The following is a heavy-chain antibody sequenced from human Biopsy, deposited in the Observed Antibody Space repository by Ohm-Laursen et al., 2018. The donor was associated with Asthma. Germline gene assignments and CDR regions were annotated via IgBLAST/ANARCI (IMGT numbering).Heavy chain of an antibody. CDR2: IWYDGSNK. V-gene: IGHV3-33*08. CDR1: GFSFNSYG. D-gene: IGHD4-17*01. Sequence: SLRLSCTASGFSFNSYGMHWVRQAPGKGLEWVAVIWYDGSNKYYADSVKGRFTISRDNSKNTLYLQMNSLRAEDTAVYYFARKARHGDYDFDYWGQGTLVTVSS. CDR3: ARKARHGDYDFDY. J-gene: IGHJ4*02.